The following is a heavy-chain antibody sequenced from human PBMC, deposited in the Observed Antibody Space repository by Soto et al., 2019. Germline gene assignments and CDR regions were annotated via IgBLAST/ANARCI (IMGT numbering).Heavy chain of an antibody. J-gene: IGHJ1*01. CDR3: ASDIRGYSPVFAH. D-gene: IGHD5-18*01. Sequence: ENLSLTCPGSGDSVGSDSFYLTCIRQPPGVGLEWVGYISSSGNTNYNPSLKSRVTISLDTSSNQFSLKLTSVTAADTAVYYCASDIRGYSPVFAHWVQRNLVPVFS. V-gene: IGHV4-61*01. CDR2: ISSSGNT. CDR1: GDSVGSDSFY.